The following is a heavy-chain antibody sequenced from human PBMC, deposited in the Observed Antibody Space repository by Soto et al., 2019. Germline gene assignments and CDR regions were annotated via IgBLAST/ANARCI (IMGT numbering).Heavy chain of an antibody. CDR2: MNPNRGNT. Sequence: ASVKVSCKDSGYAITSYDINWVRQATSLVLAWMRWMNPNRGNTDNAQKFQGRVTMTRNTSISTAYMELSSLRSEDTAVYYCARGDSNYVYYYYYGMDVWGQGTTVTVSS. CDR3: ARGDSNYVYYYYYGMDV. D-gene: IGHD4-4*01. J-gene: IGHJ6*02. V-gene: IGHV1-8*01. CDR1: GYAITSYD.